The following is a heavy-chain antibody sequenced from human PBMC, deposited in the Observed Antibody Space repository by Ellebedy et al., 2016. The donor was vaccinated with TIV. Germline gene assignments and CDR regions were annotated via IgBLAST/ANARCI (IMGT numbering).Heavy chain of an antibody. CDR3: ARASGSYYFDY. J-gene: IGHJ4*02. D-gene: IGHD3-10*01. CDR2: INSDGSTI. CDR1: GFTFNSHA. V-gene: IGHV3-74*01. Sequence: GESLKISXAASGFTFNSHAMNWVRQAPGKGLVWVSRINSDGSTITYADSVKGRFTISRDNAKNTLYLQMNSLRAEDTAVYYCARASGSYYFDYWGQGTLVTVSS.